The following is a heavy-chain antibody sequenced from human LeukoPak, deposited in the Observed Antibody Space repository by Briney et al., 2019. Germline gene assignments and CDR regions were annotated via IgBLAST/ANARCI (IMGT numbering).Heavy chain of an antibody. V-gene: IGHV1-18*01. D-gene: IGHD6-13*01. Sequence: PRASVKVSCKASGYRFTSYGIAWVRQAPGQGLEWMGWINTYKGNTIYAQKFQGRVTMTTDTSTSTAYMELRSLRSDDTAVYYCARGYSSSWPHYYYYMDVWGKGTTVTVSS. J-gene: IGHJ6*03. CDR1: GYRFTSYG. CDR3: ARGYSSSWPHYYYYMDV. CDR2: INTYKGNT.